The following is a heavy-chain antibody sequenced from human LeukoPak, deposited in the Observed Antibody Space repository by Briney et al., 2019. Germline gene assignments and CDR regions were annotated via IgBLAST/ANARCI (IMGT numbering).Heavy chain of an antibody. D-gene: IGHD6-13*01. CDR3: ARDIPITAAGNFDY. CDR2: IYTSGST. V-gene: IGHV4-4*07. J-gene: IGHJ4*02. Sequence: SETLSLTCTVSGGSISNYYWSWIRQPAGKGLEWTGRIYTSGSTNYNPSLKSRVTTSVDTSKNQFSLKLSSVTAADTAVYYCARDIPITAAGNFDYWGQGTLVTVSS. CDR1: GGSISNYY.